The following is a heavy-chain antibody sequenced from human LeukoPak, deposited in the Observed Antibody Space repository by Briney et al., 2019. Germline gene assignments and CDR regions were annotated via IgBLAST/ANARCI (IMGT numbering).Heavy chain of an antibody. D-gene: IGHD1-26*01. V-gene: IGHV4-39*01. CDR3: ARRGAGGQVGATTFDY. Sequence: SETLSLTCTLSGGSIISSNYDCGWLRQPPGGGLEWVGSICYSGSTYYSPSLKSRVTISVDTSKNQFSLRLNSVTAADTAVYYCARRGAGGQVGATTFDYWGQGTLVTVSS. CDR1: GGSIISSNYD. J-gene: IGHJ4*02. CDR2: ICYSGST.